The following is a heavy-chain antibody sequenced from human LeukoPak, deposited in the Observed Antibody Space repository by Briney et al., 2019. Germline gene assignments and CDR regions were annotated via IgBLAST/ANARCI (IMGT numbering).Heavy chain of an antibody. V-gene: IGHV4-59*12. CDR2: IYYSGST. CDR1: GGSISSYY. J-gene: IGHJ4*02. CDR3: AREVFGVDY. Sequence: SETLSLTCTVSGGSISSYYWSWIRQPPGKGLEWIGYIYYSGSTNYNPSLKSRVTISVDKSKNQFSLKLSSVTAADTAVYYCAREVFGVDYWGQGTLVTVSS. D-gene: IGHD3-3*01.